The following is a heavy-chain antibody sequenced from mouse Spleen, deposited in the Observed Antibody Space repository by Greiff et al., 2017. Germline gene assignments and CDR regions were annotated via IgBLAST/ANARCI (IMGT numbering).Heavy chain of an antibody. D-gene: IGHD2-1*01. CDR1: GFTFSSFG. CDR2: ISSGSSTI. V-gene: IGHV5-17*02. CDR3: ARGDYGNYGAY. J-gene: IGHJ3*01. Sequence: EVQLVESGGGLVQPGGSRKLSCAASGFTFSSFGMHWVRQAPEKGLEWVAYISSGSSTIYYADTVKGRFTISRDNPKNTLFLQMTSLRSEDTAMYYCARGDYGNYGAYWGQGTLVTVSA.